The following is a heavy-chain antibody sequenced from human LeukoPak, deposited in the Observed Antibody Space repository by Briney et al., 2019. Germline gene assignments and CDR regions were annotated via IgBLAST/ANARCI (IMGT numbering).Heavy chain of an antibody. CDR1: GFTFSTYA. Sequence: GGSLRLSCAASGFTFSTYAMSWVRQAPGKGLEWVSTLTGSGASTYYADSVKGRFTISRDNAKNSLYLQMNSLGAEDMALYYCAKDGRYDSSGSLDYWGQGTLVTVSS. D-gene: IGHD3-22*01. J-gene: IGHJ4*02. CDR3: AKDGRYDSSGSLDY. V-gene: IGHV3-23*01. CDR2: LTGSGAST.